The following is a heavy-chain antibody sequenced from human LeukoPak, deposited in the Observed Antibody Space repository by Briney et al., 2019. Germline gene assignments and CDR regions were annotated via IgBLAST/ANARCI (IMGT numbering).Heavy chain of an antibody. Sequence: SETLSLTCTVSGGSISSGSYSWSWIRQHPGKGLEWIGYIYYSGSTYYNPSLKSRVTMSVDTSKNQFSLKLNSVTAADTAVYYCARSPSSSSWYDYWGQGTLVTVSS. J-gene: IGHJ4*02. CDR2: IYYSGST. V-gene: IGHV4-31*03. CDR3: ARSPSSSSWYDY. D-gene: IGHD6-13*01. CDR1: GGSISSGSYS.